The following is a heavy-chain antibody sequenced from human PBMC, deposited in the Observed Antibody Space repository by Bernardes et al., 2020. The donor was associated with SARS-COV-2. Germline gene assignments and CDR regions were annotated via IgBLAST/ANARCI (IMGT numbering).Heavy chain of an antibody. D-gene: IGHD2-2*01. Sequence: SEPLSLTCAVSGGSISSSNWWSCVRQPPGKGLEWIGEIYHSGSTNYNPSLKSRVTISVDKSKNQFSLKLSSVTAADTAVYYCARDRVSSYYYYGMDVWGQGTTVTVSS. J-gene: IGHJ6*02. V-gene: IGHV4-4*02. CDR2: IYHSGST. CDR3: ARDRVSSYYYYGMDV. CDR1: GGSISSSNW.